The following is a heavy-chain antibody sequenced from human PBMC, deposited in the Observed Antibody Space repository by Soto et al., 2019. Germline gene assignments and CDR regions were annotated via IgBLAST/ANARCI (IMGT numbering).Heavy chain of an antibody. D-gene: IGHD2-15*01. CDR1: GYKFTTYF. Sequence: ASVKVSCKASGYKFTTYFIHWVRQAPGQGLEWMGMIHPSGDTGYAQRFRGRVTMTRDTSTTTAYMELRNLTSEDTAVYFSVRGYCTTSPCSGDFQFWGQGTLVTVSS. CDR2: IHPSGDT. CDR3: VRGYCTTSPCSGDFQF. V-gene: IGHV1-46*01. J-gene: IGHJ1*01.